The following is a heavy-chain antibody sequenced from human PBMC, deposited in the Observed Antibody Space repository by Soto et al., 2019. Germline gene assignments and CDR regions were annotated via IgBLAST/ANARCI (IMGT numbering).Heavy chain of an antibody. D-gene: IGHD3-10*01. J-gene: IGHJ4*02. V-gene: IGHV4-59*01. CDR2: IYYSGST. Sequence: PSETLSLTCTVSGGSISSYYWSWIRQPPGKGLERIGYIYYSGSTNYNPSLKSRVTISVDTSKNQFSLKLSSVTAADTALYYCARAPRGNYGYPSYFDYWGQGTLVTVSS. CDR3: ARAPRGNYGYPSYFDY. CDR1: GGSISSYY.